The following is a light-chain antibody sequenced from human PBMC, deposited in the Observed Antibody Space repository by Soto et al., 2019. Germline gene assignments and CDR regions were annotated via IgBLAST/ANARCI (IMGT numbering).Light chain of an antibody. CDR1: QNVNNW. CDR2: DAS. V-gene: IGKV3-11*01. Sequence: SQSPAALSLSTGERATLSCRASQNVNNWLAWYQQKPGQAPRLVIYDASRRATGIPARFRGSGSGTDFTLTISSLEPEDFAVYYCQQSETFAQGTKVAIK. CDR3: QQSET. J-gene: IGKJ1*01.